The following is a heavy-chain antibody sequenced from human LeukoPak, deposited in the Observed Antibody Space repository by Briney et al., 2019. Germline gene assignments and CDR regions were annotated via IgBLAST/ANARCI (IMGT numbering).Heavy chain of an antibody. CDR2: ISYDGSNK. J-gene: IGHJ6*02. CDR3: AKVLDYDFWSGYYYYYYGMDV. V-gene: IGHV3-30*18. CDR1: GFTFSSYG. Sequence: GALRLSCAASGFTFSSYGMHWVRQAPGKGLEWVAVISYDGSNKYYADSVKGRFTISRDNSKNTLYLQMNSLRAEDTAVYYCAKVLDYDFWSGYYYYYYGMDVWGQGTTVTVSS. D-gene: IGHD3-3*01.